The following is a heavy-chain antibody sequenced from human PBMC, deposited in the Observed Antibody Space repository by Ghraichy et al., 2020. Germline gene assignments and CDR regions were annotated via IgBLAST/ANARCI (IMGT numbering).Heavy chain of an antibody. V-gene: IGHV4-34*01. J-gene: IGHJ4*02. CDR2: INHSGST. CDR1: GGSFSGYY. CDR3: ARGRGRVIPRF. D-gene: IGHD2-21*01. Sequence: SETLSLTCAVYGGSFSGYYWSWIRQRPGKGLEWIGEINHSGSTNYNPSLKSRVTISVDTSKNQFSLKLSSVTAADTAVYYCARGRGRVIPRFWGQGTLVTVSS.